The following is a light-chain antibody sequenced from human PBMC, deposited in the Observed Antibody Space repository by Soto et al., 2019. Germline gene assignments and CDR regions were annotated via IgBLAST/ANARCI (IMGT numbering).Light chain of an antibody. CDR2: LAS. CDR3: HQRQSWPRT. V-gene: IGKV3-11*01. CDR1: QAVNTR. Sequence: EIELTQSPATLSSFPGDRVTLSCRASQAVNTRLAWYQHKPGQAPRLLIYLASNRAAGVPARFSGSGSGTDFTLTISDVEPEDFAVYYCHQRQSWPRTFCQGTKVDIK. J-gene: IGKJ1*01.